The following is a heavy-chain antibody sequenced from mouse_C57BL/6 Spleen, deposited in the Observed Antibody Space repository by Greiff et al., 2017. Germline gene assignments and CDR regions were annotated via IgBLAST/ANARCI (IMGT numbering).Heavy chain of an antibody. V-gene: IGHV5-6*01. D-gene: IGHD2-3*01. CDR3: ARHGDDGYSSLDY. CDR2: ISSGGSYT. J-gene: IGHJ2*01. Sequence: EVQLVESGGDLVKPGGSLKLSCAASGFTFSSYGMSWVRQTPDKRLEWVATISSGGSYTYYPDSVKGRFTISRDNAKNTLYLQMSSLKSEDTAMYDCARHGDDGYSSLDYWGQGTTLTVSS. CDR1: GFTFSSYG.